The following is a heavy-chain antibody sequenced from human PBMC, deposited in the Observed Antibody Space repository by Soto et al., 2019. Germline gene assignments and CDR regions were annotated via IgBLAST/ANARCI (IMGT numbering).Heavy chain of an antibody. CDR2: ISGSGGDT. Sequence: EVQLLESGGGLVQPGGSLRLSCAASGFTFSDYAMNWVRQAPGKGLEWVSGISGSGGDTYYAASVNGRFTISRDNSKNTLYLQMSSLRADDTAVYLCAKGGCSGVSCGWFDPWGQGTLVTVSS. J-gene: IGHJ5*02. CDR1: GFTFSDYA. D-gene: IGHD2-15*01. CDR3: AKGGCSGVSCGWFDP. V-gene: IGHV3-23*01.